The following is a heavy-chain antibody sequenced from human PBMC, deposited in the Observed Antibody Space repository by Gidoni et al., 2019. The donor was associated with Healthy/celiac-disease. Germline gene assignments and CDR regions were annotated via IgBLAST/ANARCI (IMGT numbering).Heavy chain of an antibody. CDR3: TTDLISKVVVAVDDY. V-gene: IGHV3-15*01. CDR1: GFTVSNAW. J-gene: IGHJ4*02. CDR2: IKSTTDGGTT. D-gene: IGHD2-15*01. Sequence: EVQLVESGGGVVKPGGSRRLSRAASGFTVSNAWMSWVRQAPGKGLEWVGRIKSTTDGGTTDYAAPVKGRFTISRDDSKNTLYLQMNSLKTEDTAVYYCTTDLISKVVVAVDDYWGQGTLVTVSS.